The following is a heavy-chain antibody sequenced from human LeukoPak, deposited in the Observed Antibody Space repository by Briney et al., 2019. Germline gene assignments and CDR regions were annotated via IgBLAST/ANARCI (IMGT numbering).Heavy chain of an antibody. CDR1: GFTFSTSW. J-gene: IGHJ4*01. CDR3: ARGREGFFDY. Sequence: GGSLRLSCAASGFTFSTSWMHWVRQAPGKGLVWVSQINGDWGRTRFADSVKGRLTISRDNAKNTVYLQMNSLRTDDTAMYYCARGREGFFDYWGHGTLVTVSS. V-gene: IGHV3-74*01. CDR2: INGDWGRT. D-gene: IGHD5-24*01.